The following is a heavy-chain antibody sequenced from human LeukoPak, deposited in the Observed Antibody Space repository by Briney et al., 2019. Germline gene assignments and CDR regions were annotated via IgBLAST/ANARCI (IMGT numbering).Heavy chain of an antibody. CDR1: GFTFSSYG. V-gene: IGHV3-30*18. CDR2: ISYDGSNK. CDR3: AKDRPYYDSSGYYYY. D-gene: IGHD3-22*01. J-gene: IGHJ4*02. Sequence: GRSLRLSCAASGFTFSSYGMHWVRQAPGKGLEWVAVISYDGSNKYYADSVKGRFTISGDNSKNTLYLQMNSLRAEDTAVYYCAKDRPYYDSSGYYYYWGQGTLVTVSS.